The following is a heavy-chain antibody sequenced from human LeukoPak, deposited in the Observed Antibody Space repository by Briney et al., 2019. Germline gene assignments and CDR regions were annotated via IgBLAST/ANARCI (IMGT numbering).Heavy chain of an antibody. V-gene: IGHV1-69*06. CDR3: AGSKLELAYCGGDCYFGYYYYMDV. CDR1: GGTFSSYA. J-gene: IGHJ6*03. CDR2: IIPIFGTA. Sequence: GASVKVSCKASGGTFSSYAISWVRQAPGQGLEWMGGIIPIFGTADYAQKFQGRVTITADKSTSTAYMELSSLRSEDTAVYYCAGSKLELAYCGGDCYFGYYYYMDVWGKGTTVTVSS. D-gene: IGHD2-21*02.